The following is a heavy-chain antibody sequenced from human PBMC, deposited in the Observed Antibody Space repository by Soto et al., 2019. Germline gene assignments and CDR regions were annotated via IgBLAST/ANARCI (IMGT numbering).Heavy chain of an antibody. Sequence: QVQLVQSGAEVKKPGSSVKVSCKASGGTFSSYAISWVRQAPGQGLEWMGGIIPIFGTANYAQKFQGRVTITADESTSTAYMELSSLRSEDTAVYYWARDRTAMDPYYYYGMDVWGQGTTVNVSS. J-gene: IGHJ6*02. CDR1: GGTFSSYA. V-gene: IGHV1-69*01. CDR2: IIPIFGTA. D-gene: IGHD5-18*01. CDR3: ARDRTAMDPYYYYGMDV.